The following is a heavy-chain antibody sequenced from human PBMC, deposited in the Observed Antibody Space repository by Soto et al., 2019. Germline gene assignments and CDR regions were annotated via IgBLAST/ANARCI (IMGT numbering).Heavy chain of an antibody. CDR3: ATEDSSGYLY. Sequence: QVQLQESGPGLVKPSETLSLTCTVSGGSVSSGSYYWSWIRQPPGKELEWIGYIYYSGSTNYNPPLKSRVTISVDTSKNQFSLKLSSVTAADTAVYYCATEDSSGYLYWGQGTLVTVSS. CDR1: GGSVSSGSYY. J-gene: IGHJ4*02. CDR2: IYYSGST. V-gene: IGHV4-61*01. D-gene: IGHD3-22*01.